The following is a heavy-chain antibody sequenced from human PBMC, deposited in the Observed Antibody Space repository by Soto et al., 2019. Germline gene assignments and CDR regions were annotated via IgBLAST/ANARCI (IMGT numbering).Heavy chain of an antibody. CDR1: GYSFTSYW. CDR2: IYPGDSDT. Sequence: PGESLKISCKGSGYSFTSYWIGWVRQMPGKGLEWMGIIYPGDSDTRYSPSFQGQVTISADKSISTAYLQWSSLKASDTAMYYCATQTDKIKGDYYCSCGTDVSGPGTTVTVYS. J-gene: IGHJ6*02. V-gene: IGHV5-51*01. CDR3: ATQTDKIKGDYYCSCGTDV. D-gene: IGHD2-15*01.